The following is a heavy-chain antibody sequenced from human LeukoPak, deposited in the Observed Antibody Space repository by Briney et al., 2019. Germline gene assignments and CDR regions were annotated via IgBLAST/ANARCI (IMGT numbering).Heavy chain of an antibody. CDR1: GYTFTGYY. J-gene: IGHJ5*02. Sequence: ASVKVSCKASGYTFTGYYMHWVRQAPGQGLEWMGWINPNSGGTNYAQKFQGRVTMTRDTSISTAYMELSRLRSDDTAVYYCAREENYCDSSGYQDDNWFDPWGQGTLVTVSS. D-gene: IGHD3-22*01. V-gene: IGHV1-2*02. CDR3: AREENYCDSSGYQDDNWFDP. CDR2: INPNSGGT.